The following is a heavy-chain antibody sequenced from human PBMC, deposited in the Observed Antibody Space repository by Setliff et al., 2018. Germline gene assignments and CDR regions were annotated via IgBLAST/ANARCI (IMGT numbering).Heavy chain of an antibody. D-gene: IGHD2-15*01. Sequence: PSETLSLTCAVYGGSFSGYYWSWIRQPPGKGLEWIGEINHSGSTNYNPSLKSRVTISVDTSKNQFSLKLSSVTAADTAVYYCASQLGGYCSGGSCYSYYYYYYMDVWDKGTTVTVSS. CDR1: GGSFSGYY. CDR3: ASQLGGYCSGGSCYSYYYYYYMDV. CDR2: INHSGST. V-gene: IGHV4-34*01. J-gene: IGHJ6*03.